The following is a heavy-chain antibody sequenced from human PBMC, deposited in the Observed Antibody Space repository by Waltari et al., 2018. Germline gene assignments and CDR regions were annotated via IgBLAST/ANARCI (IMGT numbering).Heavy chain of an antibody. CDR3: AREWIAVDHWFDP. V-gene: IGHV4-59*01. D-gene: IGHD6-19*01. CDR2: IYYSGST. J-gene: IGHJ5*02. Sequence: QVQLQESGPGLVKPSETLSLTCTVSGGSISSYYWSWIRQPPGKGLEWIGYIYYSGSTNYNPSLKSRVTISVDTSKNQFSLKLSSVTAADTAVYYCAREWIAVDHWFDPWGQGTLVTVSS. CDR1: GGSISSYY.